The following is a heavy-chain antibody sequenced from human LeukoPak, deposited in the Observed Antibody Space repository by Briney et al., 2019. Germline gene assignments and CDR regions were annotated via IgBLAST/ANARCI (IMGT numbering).Heavy chain of an antibody. J-gene: IGHJ4*02. D-gene: IGHD3-16*01. CDR1: GGSISSSSYY. CDR3: ASTYPSDY. Sequence: TSETLSLTCTVSGGSISSSSYYWGWIRQPPGKGLEWIGSIYYSGSTYYNPSLKSRVTISVDTSKNQFSLKLSSVTAADTAVYYCASTYPSDYWGQGTLVTVSS. CDR2: IYYSGST. V-gene: IGHV4-39*01.